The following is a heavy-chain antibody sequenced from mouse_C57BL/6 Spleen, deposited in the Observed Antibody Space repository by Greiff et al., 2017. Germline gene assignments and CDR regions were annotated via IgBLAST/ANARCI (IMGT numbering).Heavy chain of an antibody. Sequence: VQLQQSGAELARPGASVKLSCKASGYTFTSYGISWVKQRTGQGLEWIGEIYPRSGNTYYNEKFKGKATLTADKSSSTAYMELRSLTSEDSAVYFCARFGLYDSNWYIDVWGTGTTVTVSS. V-gene: IGHV1-81*01. J-gene: IGHJ1*03. CDR1: GYTFTSYG. D-gene: IGHD2-3*01. CDR2: IYPRSGNT. CDR3: ARFGLYDSNWYIDV.